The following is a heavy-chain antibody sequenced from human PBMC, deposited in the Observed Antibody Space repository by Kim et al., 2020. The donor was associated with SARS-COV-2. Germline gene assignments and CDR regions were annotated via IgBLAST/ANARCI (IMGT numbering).Heavy chain of an antibody. CDR2: ISSSGSTI. D-gene: IGHD6-19*01. CDR3: ARVRDSSGWKIYYYYGMDV. Sequence: GGSLRLSCAASGFTFSSYSMNWVRQAPGKGLEWVSYISSSGSTIYYADSVKGRFTISRDNAKNTLYLQMNSLRAEDTAVYYCARVRDSSGWKIYYYYGMDVWGQGTTVTVSS. V-gene: IGHV3-48*04. J-gene: IGHJ6*02. CDR1: GFTFSSYS.